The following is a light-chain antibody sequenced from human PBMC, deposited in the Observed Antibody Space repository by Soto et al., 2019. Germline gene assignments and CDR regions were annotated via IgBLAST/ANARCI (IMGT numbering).Light chain of an antibody. CDR3: QQSYSSPQMFT. CDR2: AAS. J-gene: IGKJ2*01. CDR1: QRLSNS. V-gene: IGKV1-39*01. Sequence: DIQMTQSPSSLSASVGDRVTITCRASQRLSNSLNWYQQKPGKAPDLLIYAASNLQSGVPSRFSGSGSGTDFTLTISSLQPEDFATYYCQQSYSSPQMFTFGQGTKLEIK.